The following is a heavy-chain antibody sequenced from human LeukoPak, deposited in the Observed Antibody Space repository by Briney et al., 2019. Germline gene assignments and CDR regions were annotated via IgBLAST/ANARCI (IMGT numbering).Heavy chain of an antibody. CDR3: AGFGESSLAFDI. Sequence: PGRSLRLSCAASGFTFSSYGMHWVRQAPGKGLEWVAVISYDGSNKYYADSVKGRFTISRDNSKNTLYLQMNSLSAEDRAVYYCAGFGESSLAFDIWGQGTMVTVSS. D-gene: IGHD3-10*01. CDR2: ISYDGSNK. V-gene: IGHV3-30*03. J-gene: IGHJ3*02. CDR1: GFTFSSYG.